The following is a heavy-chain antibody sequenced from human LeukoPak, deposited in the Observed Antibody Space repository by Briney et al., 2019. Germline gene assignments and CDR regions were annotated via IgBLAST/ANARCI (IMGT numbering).Heavy chain of an antibody. Sequence: PGGSLRLSCAASGFTFSYHWMTWVRQAPGKGLEWVAVISYDGSNKYYAGSVKGRFTISRDNSKNTLYLQMNSLRAEDTAVYYCAKDYGGNWGYFDYWGQGTLVTVSS. V-gene: IGHV3-30*18. D-gene: IGHD4-23*01. CDR1: GFTFSYHW. J-gene: IGHJ4*02. CDR3: AKDYGGNWGYFDY. CDR2: ISYDGSNK.